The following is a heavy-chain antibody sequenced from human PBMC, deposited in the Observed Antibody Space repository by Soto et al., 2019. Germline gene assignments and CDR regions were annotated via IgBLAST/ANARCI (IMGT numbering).Heavy chain of an antibody. CDR2: MNPNSGNT. J-gene: IGHJ5*02. V-gene: IGHV1-8*01. D-gene: IGHD3-9*01. CDR1: GYTFTSYD. Sequence: QVKLVQSGAEVKKPVASVKVSCKASGYTFTSYDINWVRQATGQGLEWMGWMNPNSGNTGYAQKFQGRVTMTRNTSISTAYMELSSLRSEDTAVYYCASLRYYDILTGPFDPWGLGTLVTVSS. CDR3: ASLRYYDILTGPFDP.